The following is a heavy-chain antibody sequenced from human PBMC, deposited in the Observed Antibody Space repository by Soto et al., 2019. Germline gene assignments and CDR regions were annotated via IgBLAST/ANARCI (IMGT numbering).Heavy chain of an antibody. CDR2: TYYRSKWYN. CDR3: ARVGGWSLYYYYYYMDV. J-gene: IGHJ6*03. D-gene: IGHD6-19*01. V-gene: IGHV6-1*01. CDR1: GDSVSSNSAA. Sequence: PSQTLSLTCAISGDSVSSNSAAWNWIRQSPSRGLEWLGRTYYRSKWYNDYAVSVKSRITINPDTSKNQFSLQLNSVTPEDTAVYYCARVGGWSLYYYYYYMDVWGKGTTVTVSS.